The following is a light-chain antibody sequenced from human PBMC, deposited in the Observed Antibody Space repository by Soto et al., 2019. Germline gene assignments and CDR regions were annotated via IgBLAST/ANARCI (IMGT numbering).Light chain of an antibody. CDR1: SGHRNYA. Sequence: QTVVTQSPSASASLGASVKLTCTLDSGHRNYAIAWHQQQPGKGPRYLMKVNSDGSHNQGDGIPGRFSGSSSGAERYLIISSLQSEDEADYYCQTWGTGIPFGGGTKVTVL. V-gene: IGLV4-69*02. CDR2: VNSDGSH. J-gene: IGLJ3*02. CDR3: QTWGTGIP.